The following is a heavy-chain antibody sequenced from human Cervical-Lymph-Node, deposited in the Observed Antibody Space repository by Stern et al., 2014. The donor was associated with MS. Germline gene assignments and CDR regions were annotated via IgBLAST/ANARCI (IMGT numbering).Heavy chain of an antibody. CDR2: ISDDGGIQ. CDR1: GFTFNTYS. V-gene: IGHV3-30-3*01. J-gene: IGHJ3*02. CDR3: AKEFDDTHDAFDI. D-gene: IGHD3-9*01. Sequence: QVQLVQSGGGVVQPGRSLRLSCAASGFTFNTYSVHWVRQAPGKGLEWVAVISDDGGIQYYADSVKGRFTISRDNSKNTLYLQMNTLKTEDTALYYCAKEFDDTHDAFDIWGQGTLVTVSS.